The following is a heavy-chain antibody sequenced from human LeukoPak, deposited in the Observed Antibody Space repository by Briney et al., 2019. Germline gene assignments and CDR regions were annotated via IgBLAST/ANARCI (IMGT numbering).Heavy chain of an antibody. CDR1: GYSFTSYW. CDR2: IDPSDSYT. D-gene: IGHD1-7*01. V-gene: IGHV5-10-1*01. CDR3: ARLPELLGNYYYYYYGMDV. J-gene: IGHJ6*04. Sequence: GESLRISCKGSGYSFTSYWISWVRQMPGKGLEWMGRIDPSDSYTNYSPSFQGHVTISADNSISTAYLQWSSLKASDTAMYYCARLPELLGNYYYYYYGMDVWAKGPRSPSPQ.